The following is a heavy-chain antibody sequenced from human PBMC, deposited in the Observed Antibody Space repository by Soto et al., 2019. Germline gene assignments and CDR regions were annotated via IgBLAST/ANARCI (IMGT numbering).Heavy chain of an antibody. Sequence: QVQLVESGGGGVQPGRSLRLSCAASGFTFSSYAMHWVRQAPGTGLEWVAVISYDGSNKYYADSVKGRFTISRDNSKNALYLQMNSLRAEDTAVYYCARESGYDSYFDYWGQGTLVTVSS. J-gene: IGHJ4*02. CDR2: ISYDGSNK. V-gene: IGHV3-30-3*01. CDR1: GFTFSSYA. CDR3: ARESGYDSYFDY. D-gene: IGHD5-12*01.